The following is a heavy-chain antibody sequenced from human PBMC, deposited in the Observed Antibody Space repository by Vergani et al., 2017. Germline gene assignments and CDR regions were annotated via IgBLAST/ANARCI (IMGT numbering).Heavy chain of an antibody. J-gene: IGHJ4*02. CDR1: GFTFSNAW. CDR2: IKSKTDGGTT. V-gene: IGHV3-15*01. D-gene: IGHD1-26*01. CDR3: TTLSSDSGSYKRLYYFDY. Sequence: EVQLVESGGGLVKPGGSLRLSCAASGFTFSNAWMSWVRQAPGKGLEWGGRIKSKTDGGTTDYAAPVKGRFTISRDDSKNTLYLQMNSLKTEDTAVYYCTTLSSDSGSYKRLYYFDYWGQGTLVTGSS.